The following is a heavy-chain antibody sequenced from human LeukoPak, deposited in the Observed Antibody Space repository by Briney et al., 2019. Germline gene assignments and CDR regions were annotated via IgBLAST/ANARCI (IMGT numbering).Heavy chain of an antibody. D-gene: IGHD3-3*01. CDR2: ISSSGSTI. V-gene: IGHV3-48*03. Sequence: GGSLRLSCAASGFTFSSYEMNWVRQAPGKGLEWVSYISSSGSTIYYADSEKGRFTISRDNAKNSLYLQMNSLRAEDTAVYYCATVSTYYDFWSGYYPDYWGQGTLVTVSS. CDR3: ATVSTYYDFWSGYYPDY. CDR1: GFTFSSYE. J-gene: IGHJ4*02.